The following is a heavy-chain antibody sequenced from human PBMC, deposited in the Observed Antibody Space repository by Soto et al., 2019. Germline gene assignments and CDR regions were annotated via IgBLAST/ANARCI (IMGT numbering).Heavy chain of an antibody. CDR2: IWYDGSNK. J-gene: IGHJ6*02. V-gene: IGHV3-33*01. D-gene: IGHD6-13*01. CDR3: ARGLRRGIAAGGYYGMDV. Sequence: GGSLSLSCAASGFTFSSYGMHWVRQAPGKGLEWVAVIWYDGSNKYYADSVKGRFTFSRDSSKNTLYLQMNSLRAEDTAVYYCARGLRRGIAAGGYYGMDVWGQGTTVTVSS. CDR1: GFTFSSYG.